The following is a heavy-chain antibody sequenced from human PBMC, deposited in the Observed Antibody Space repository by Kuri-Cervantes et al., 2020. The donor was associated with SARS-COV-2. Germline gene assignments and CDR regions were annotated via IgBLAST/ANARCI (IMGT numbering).Heavy chain of an antibody. CDR1: GYTFTGYY. CDR3: ARALGYCSSTSCSYWDYYYYGMDV. V-gene: IGHV1-2*04. Sequence: ASVKVSCKASGYTFTGYYMHWVRQAPGQGLEWMGWINPNSGGTNYAQKFQGWVTRTRDTSISTAYMELSRLRSDDTAVYYCARALGYCSSTSCSYWDYYYYGMDVWGQGTTVTVSS. CDR2: INPNSGGT. J-gene: IGHJ6*02. D-gene: IGHD2-2*01.